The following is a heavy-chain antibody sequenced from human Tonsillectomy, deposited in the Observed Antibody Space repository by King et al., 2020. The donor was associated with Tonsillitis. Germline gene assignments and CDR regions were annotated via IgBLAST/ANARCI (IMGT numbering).Heavy chain of an antibody. J-gene: IGHJ4*02. V-gene: IGHV3-15*01. Sequence: VQLVESGGGLVKPGGSLRLSCAASGFTFSNAWMSWVRQAPGKGLEWVGRIKSKTDGGTTDYGAPVKGKFTISRDDSKKTLYLQMNSLKTEDTAVYYCTTGHEAYYDFWSGYYKKGDYWGQGTLVTVSS. CDR3: TTGHEAYYDFWSGYYKKGDY. D-gene: IGHD3-3*01. CDR1: GFTFSNAW. CDR2: IKSKTDGGTT.